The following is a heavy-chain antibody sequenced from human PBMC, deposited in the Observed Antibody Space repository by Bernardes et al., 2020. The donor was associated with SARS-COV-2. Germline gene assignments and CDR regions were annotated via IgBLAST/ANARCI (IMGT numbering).Heavy chain of an antibody. CDR1: GFTFSSYW. Sequence: GGSLRLSCAASGFTFSSYWMQWVRQAPGKGLVWVSHINTDGSITNYADSVKGRFTISRDNAKNTPYLQMNSLRAEDTAVYYCAPYCSSTSCYRTVHNWFDPWGQGTLVTVSS. J-gene: IGHJ5*02. CDR3: APYCSSTSCYRTVHNWFDP. CDR2: INTDGSIT. D-gene: IGHD2-2*01. V-gene: IGHV3-74*01.